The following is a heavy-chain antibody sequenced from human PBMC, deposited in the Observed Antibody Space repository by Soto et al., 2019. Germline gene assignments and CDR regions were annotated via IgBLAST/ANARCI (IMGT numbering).Heavy chain of an antibody. D-gene: IGHD2-15*01. CDR1: GGTISGYY. Sequence: QVQLQESGPGLVKPSETLSLTCSVSGGTISGYYWTWIRQPAGQGLEWIGRIYSSGNTKYNPSLQSRVTTSLDTSNNQFSLRLTSVNAADTAFEYCAGDQRLSDWCGPWGQRTLVSDAS. V-gene: IGHV4-4*07. CDR3: AGDQRLSDWCGP. CDR2: IYSSGNT. J-gene: IGHJ5*02.